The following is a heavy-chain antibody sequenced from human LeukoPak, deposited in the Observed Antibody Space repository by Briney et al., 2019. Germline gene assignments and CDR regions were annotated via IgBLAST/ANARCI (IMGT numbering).Heavy chain of an antibody. J-gene: IGHJ4*02. Sequence: GGSLRLSCAASGFSFDDYGLTWVRQAPGKGLEWVSGINWNGDSTDYADSVKGRFTISRDNAKNSPYLQMNSLRAEDTALYYCARDLRVVITGSFDSWGQGTLVTVSS. CDR2: INWNGDST. CDR3: ARDLRVVITGSFDS. D-gene: IGHD3-22*01. CDR1: GFSFDDYG. V-gene: IGHV3-20*04.